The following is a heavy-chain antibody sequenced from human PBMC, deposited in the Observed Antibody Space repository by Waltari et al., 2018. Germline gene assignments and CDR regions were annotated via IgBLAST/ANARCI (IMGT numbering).Heavy chain of an antibody. CDR1: GGSISSYY. V-gene: IGHV4-4*07. CDR3: ARSGYSRGWLQFDY. J-gene: IGHJ4*02. D-gene: IGHD6-19*01. Sequence: QVQLQESGPGLVKPSETLSLTCTVSGGSISSYYWSWIRQPAGKGLEWIGRIYTSGSPHYNPSLKSRVTMSVDTSKNQFSLKLSSVTAADTAVYYCARSGYSRGWLQFDYWGQGTLVTVSS. CDR2: IYTSGSP.